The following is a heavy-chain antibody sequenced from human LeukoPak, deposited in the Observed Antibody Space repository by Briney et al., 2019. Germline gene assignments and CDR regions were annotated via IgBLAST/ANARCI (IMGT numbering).Heavy chain of an antibody. CDR1: GGSISSYY. D-gene: IGHD2-15*01. V-gene: IGHV4-59*12. CDR3: ARLLGVAALDY. J-gene: IGHJ4*02. Sequence: SETLSLTCTVSGGSISSYYWSWIRQPPGKGLEWIGYIYYSGSTYYNPSLKSRVTISVDTSKNQFSLKLSSVTAADTAVYYCARLLGVAALDYWGQGTLVTVSS. CDR2: IYYSGST.